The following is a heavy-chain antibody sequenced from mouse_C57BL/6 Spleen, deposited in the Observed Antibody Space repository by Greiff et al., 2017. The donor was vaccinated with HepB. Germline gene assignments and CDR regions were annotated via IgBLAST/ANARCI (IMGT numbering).Heavy chain of an antibody. CDR3: ARDYGSSYYFDY. V-gene: IGHV1-66*01. CDR1: GYSFTSYY. J-gene: IGHJ2*01. D-gene: IGHD1-1*01. Sequence: VQLQESGPELVKPGASVKISCKASGYSFTSYYIHWVKQRPGQGLEWIGWIYPGSGNTKYNEKFKGKATLTADTSSSTAYMQLSSLTSEDSAVYYCARDYGSSYYFDYWGQGTTLTVSS. CDR2: IYPGSGNT.